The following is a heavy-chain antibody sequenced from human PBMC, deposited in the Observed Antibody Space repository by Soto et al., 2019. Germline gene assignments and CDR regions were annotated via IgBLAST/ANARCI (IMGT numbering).Heavy chain of an antibody. J-gene: IGHJ4*02. Sequence: QVQLVQSGAEVKKPGASVKVSCKASGYTFTSYAMHWVRQAPGQRLEWMGWINAGNGNTKYSQKCRXRXXITRDTSASTAYMELRSLRSEDTAVYYCARGPGGPDGPGDYWGQGTLVTVSS. V-gene: IGHV1-3*01. CDR1: GYTFTSYA. CDR3: ARGPGGPDGPGDY. CDR2: INAGNGNT. D-gene: IGHD2-15*01.